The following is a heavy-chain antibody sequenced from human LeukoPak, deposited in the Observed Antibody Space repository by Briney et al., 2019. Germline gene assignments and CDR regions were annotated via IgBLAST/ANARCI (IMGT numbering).Heavy chain of an antibody. CDR1: GGSISSYY. D-gene: IGHD3-10*01. V-gene: IGHV4-59*01. CDR2: IYYSGST. J-gene: IGHJ4*02. CDR3: ARSNYYGSGSYRNYFDY. Sequence: SETLSLTCTVSGGSISSYYWSWIRQPPGKGLEWIGYIYYSGSTNYNPSLKSRVTISVDTSKNQFCLKLSSVTAADTAVYYCARSNYYGSGSYRNYFDYWGQGTLVTVSS.